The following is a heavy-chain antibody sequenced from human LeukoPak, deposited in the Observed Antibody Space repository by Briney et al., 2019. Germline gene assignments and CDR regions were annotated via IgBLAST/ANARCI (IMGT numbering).Heavy chain of an antibody. CDR1: GFTFSSYW. CDR2: IKQDGSEK. V-gene: IGHV3-7*03. J-gene: IGHJ4*02. CDR3: ARGRFLEWLNEYYFDY. D-gene: IGHD3-3*01. Sequence: GGSLRLSCAASGFTFSSYWMSWVRQAPGKGLEWVANIKQDGSEKYHVDSVKGRFTISRDNAKNSLYLQMNSLRAEDTAVYYCARGRFLEWLNEYYFDYWGQGTLVTVSS.